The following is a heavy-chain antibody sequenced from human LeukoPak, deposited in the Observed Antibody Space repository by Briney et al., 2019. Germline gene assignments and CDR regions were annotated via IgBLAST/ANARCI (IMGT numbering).Heavy chain of an antibody. V-gene: IGHV3-53*01. CDR2: IYSDNT. D-gene: IGHD6-6*01. CDR1: GFTVSSNS. Sequence: PGGSLRLSCTVSGFTVSSNSMSWVRQAPGKGLEWVSFIYSDNTHYSDSVKGRFTISRDNSKNTLYLQMNSLRAEDTAVYYCAKEGLNIATRDFFDSWGQGTLVTVSS. CDR3: AKEGLNIATRDFFDS. J-gene: IGHJ4*02.